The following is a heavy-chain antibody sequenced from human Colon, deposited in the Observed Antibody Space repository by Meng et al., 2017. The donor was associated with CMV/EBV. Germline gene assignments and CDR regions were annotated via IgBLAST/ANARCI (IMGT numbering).Heavy chain of an antibody. J-gene: IGHJ4*02. CDR2: IYYTGGT. CDR3: TRETGGSSLAY. V-gene: IGHV4-39*02. CDR1: GGSISSPSVY. D-gene: IGHD6-13*01. Sequence: QVQESGPRLVKPSEPLSLTCTVSGGSISSPSVYSAWVRRPPGKGLEWIGSIYYTGGTFYSPSLKSRVTISIDTSKNHFSLKLNSVTAADTAMYYCTRETGGSSLAYWGQGILVTVSS.